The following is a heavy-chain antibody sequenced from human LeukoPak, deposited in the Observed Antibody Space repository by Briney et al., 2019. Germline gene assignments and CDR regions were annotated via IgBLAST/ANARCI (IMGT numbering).Heavy chain of an antibody. CDR3: ARDRAVAGLFDP. V-gene: IGHV3-7*01. CDR2: IKEDGSEK. CDR1: GFTFSSYA. D-gene: IGHD6-19*01. J-gene: IGHJ5*02. Sequence: GGSLRLSCAASGFTFSSYAMSWVRQAPGKGLEWVANIKEDGSEKDYVDPVKGRFIISRDNVKNSLYLQMNSLRPEDTAMYYCARDRAVAGLFDPWGQGTLVTVSS.